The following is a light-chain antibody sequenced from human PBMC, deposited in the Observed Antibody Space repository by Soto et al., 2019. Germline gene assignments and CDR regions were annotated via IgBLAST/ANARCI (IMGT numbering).Light chain of an antibody. CDR3: SSYTSSSTLGYV. V-gene: IGLV2-14*01. CDR2: DVS. CDR1: SSDVGGYNY. J-gene: IGLJ1*01. Sequence: QSVLTQPASVSGSPGQSITISCTGTSSDVGGYNYVSWYQQHPSKAPKLMIYDVSNRPSGVSNRFSGSKSGNTASLTISGLQAEDEADYYCSSYTSSSTLGYVFGTGTKLTVL.